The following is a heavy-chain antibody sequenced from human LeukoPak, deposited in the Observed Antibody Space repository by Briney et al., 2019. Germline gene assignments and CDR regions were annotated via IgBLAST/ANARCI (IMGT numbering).Heavy chain of an antibody. J-gene: IGHJ4*02. CDR2: IYTGDSDT. Sequence: GESLKISCKGSGYSFTSYCIGWVRQMPGKGLEWMGIIYTGDSDTRYSPSFQSQVTISADKSISTAYLQWSSLKASDTAMYYCARHDRSLGAEEIDYWGQGNLVTVSS. CDR3: ARHDRSLGAEEIDY. CDR1: GYSFTSYC. V-gene: IGHV5-51*01.